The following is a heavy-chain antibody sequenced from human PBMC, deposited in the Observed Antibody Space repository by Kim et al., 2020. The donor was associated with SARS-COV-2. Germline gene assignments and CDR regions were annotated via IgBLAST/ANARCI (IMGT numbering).Heavy chain of an antibody. D-gene: IGHD4-4*01. J-gene: IGHJ4*02. CDR1: GFIFSNYA. CDR3: VKLVDYTFGSSDS. V-gene: IGHV3-23*01. CDR2: ISASSGST. Sequence: GGSLRLSCVGSGFIFSNYAMTWVRQAPGKVLEWVAGISASSGSTSFADSVLGRFTISRDNSKNTVYLQMSSLRAEDAAVYFCVKLVDYTFGSSDSWGQGTLVTVSS.